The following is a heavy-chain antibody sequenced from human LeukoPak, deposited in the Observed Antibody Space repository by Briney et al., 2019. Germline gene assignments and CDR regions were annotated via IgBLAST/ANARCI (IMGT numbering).Heavy chain of an antibody. CDR2: IKQHGSEK. J-gene: IGHJ3*02. V-gene: IGHV3-7*05. CDR1: GFSFSNYW. Sequence: PGGSLRLSCEASGFSFSNYWMTWVRQAPGKGLEWLANIKQHGSEKDYVDSVKGRFTLSRDNAKNSVYLQMNSLRAEDTAVYYCATVMMNTHNAFDIWGQGTVVTVSS. CDR3: ATVMMNTHNAFDI. D-gene: IGHD3-16*01.